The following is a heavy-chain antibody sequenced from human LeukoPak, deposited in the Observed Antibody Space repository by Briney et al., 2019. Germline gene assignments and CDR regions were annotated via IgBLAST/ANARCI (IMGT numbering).Heavy chain of an antibody. CDR2: IKEDGSEK. CDR1: GFTFSSYW. CDR3: ARDSSSTSCFDY. Sequence: GGSLRPSCAASGFTFSSYWMTWVRQAPGKGLEWLANIKEDGSEKYYVDSVKARFTISRDNAKNSLYLQMNSLRAEDTAVYYCARDSSSTSCFDYWGQGTLVTVSS. J-gene: IGHJ4*02. V-gene: IGHV3-7*03. D-gene: IGHD2-2*01.